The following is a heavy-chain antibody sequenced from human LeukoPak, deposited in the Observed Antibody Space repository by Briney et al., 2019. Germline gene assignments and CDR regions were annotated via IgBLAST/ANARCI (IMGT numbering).Heavy chain of an antibody. J-gene: IGHJ6*02. V-gene: IGHV3-23*01. CDR2: ISGSGGST. CDR3: AKGRRDCSGGSCYGLEYYYYGMDV. CDR1: GFTFSSYA. Sequence: PGGSLRLSCAASGFTFSSYAMHWVRQAPGKGLEWVSAISGSGGSTYYADSVKGRFTISRDNSKNTLYLQMNSLRAEDTAVYYCAKGRRDCSGGSCYGLEYYYYGMDVWGQGTTVTVSS. D-gene: IGHD2-15*01.